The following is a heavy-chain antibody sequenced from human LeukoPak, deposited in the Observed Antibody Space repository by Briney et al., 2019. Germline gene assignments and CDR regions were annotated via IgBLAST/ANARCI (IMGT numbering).Heavy chain of an antibody. CDR1: GGSISSYY. V-gene: IGHV4-59*01. J-gene: IGHJ4*02. CDR2: IYYSGST. CDR3: ARAPRLDGEGYFDY. D-gene: IGHD5-12*01. Sequence: SETLSLACTVSGGSISSYYWSWIRQPPGKGLEWIGYIYYSGSTNYNPSLKSRVTISVDTSKNQFSLKLSSVTAADTAVYYRARAPRLDGEGYFDYWGQGTLVTVSS.